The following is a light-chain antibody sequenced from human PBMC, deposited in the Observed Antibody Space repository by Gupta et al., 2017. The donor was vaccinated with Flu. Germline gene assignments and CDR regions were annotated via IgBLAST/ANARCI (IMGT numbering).Light chain of an antibody. CDR2: EDN. CDR3: QAWDSSTAV. J-gene: IGLJ3*02. CDR1: KLGNKY. V-gene: IGLV3-1*01. Sequence: SHELTQPSSVAVSPGQTASITCSGDKLGNKYVCWYRQKPGQSPVLVIYEDNRRPSGIPERLSASNSGNTATLTISGAQALDEADYYCQAWDSSTAVFGGGTKLTVL.